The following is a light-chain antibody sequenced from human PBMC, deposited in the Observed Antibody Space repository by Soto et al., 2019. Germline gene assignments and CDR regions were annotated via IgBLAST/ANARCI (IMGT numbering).Light chain of an antibody. V-gene: IGLV2-14*01. CDR2: DVS. J-gene: IGLJ2*01. CDR3: SSYTSSTTVV. CDR1: SSDVGDYNY. Sequence: QSVLTQPASVSGSPGQSITISCTGTSSDVGDYNYVSWYQLHPGKAPKLMIYDVSYRPSGVSNRFSGSKSGNTASLTISGLQAEDEADYYCSSYTSSTTVVFGGGTKVTVL.